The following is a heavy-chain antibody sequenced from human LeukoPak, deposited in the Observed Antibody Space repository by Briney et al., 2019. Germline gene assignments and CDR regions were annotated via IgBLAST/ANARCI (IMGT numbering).Heavy chain of an antibody. V-gene: IGHV4-34*01. J-gene: IGHJ4*02. CDR3: ARGATAMVRGFDY. D-gene: IGHD5-18*01. CDR2: INHSGST. Sequence: SETLSLTCTVSGGSISSYYWSWIRQPPGKGLEWIGEINHSGSTNYNPSLKSRVTISVDTSKNQFSLKLSSVTAADTAVYYCARGATAMVRGFDYWGQGTLVTVSS. CDR1: GGSISSYY.